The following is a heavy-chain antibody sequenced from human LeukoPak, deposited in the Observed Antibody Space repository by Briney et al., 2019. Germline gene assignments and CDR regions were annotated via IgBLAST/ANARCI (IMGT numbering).Heavy chain of an antibody. CDR1: GFTFSSYA. Sequence: GGSLRLSCAASGFTFSSYAMSWVRQAPGKGLEWVSAISGSGGSTYYADSVKGRFTISRGNSKNTLYLQMNSLRAEDTAVYYCAKDKVVRGVREFDPWGQGTLVTVSS. J-gene: IGHJ5*02. D-gene: IGHD3-10*01. V-gene: IGHV3-23*01. CDR3: AKDKVVRGVREFDP. CDR2: ISGSGGST.